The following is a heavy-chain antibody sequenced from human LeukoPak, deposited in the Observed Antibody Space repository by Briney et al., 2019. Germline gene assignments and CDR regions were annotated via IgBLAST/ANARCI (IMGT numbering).Heavy chain of an antibody. CDR2: IFNSGNT. J-gene: IGHJ4*02. CDR3: ARAPRYYYGSGYFLW. CDR1: GGSISSSKYY. V-gene: IGHV4-39*01. D-gene: IGHD3-10*01. Sequence: SETLSLTCTVSGGSISSSKYYWGWIRQPPGKGLEWIGTIFNSGNTHYNPSLKSRVTISVDTSKNQFSLKLSSVTAADTAVYYCARAPRYYYGSGYFLWWGQGTLVTVSS.